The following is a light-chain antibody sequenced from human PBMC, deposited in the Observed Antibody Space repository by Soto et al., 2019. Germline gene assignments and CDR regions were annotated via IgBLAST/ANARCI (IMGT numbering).Light chain of an antibody. CDR3: QHYSDSRT. Sequence: DILLTQSPGTLSLSQGERATLSCRASQSVPSNSLAWYQQKPGQAPRILIYDAFSRATGIPDRFSGSGAGTDFTLIISRLEPEDLVVYYCQHYSDSRTFGQGTKVEIK. V-gene: IGKV3-20*01. CDR1: QSVPSNS. J-gene: IGKJ1*01. CDR2: DAF.